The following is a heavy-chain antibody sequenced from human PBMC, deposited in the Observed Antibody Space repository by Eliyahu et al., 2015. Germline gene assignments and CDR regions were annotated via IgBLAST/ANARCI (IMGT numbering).Heavy chain of an antibody. Sequence: FPFSNYAMSWVRQAXGKELEWVSSITXXGSATHYADSVKGRFIISRDNSKNTVXLQLNSLXADDTALYYCAKSPFQCSRPSCQVFFDYWGQGTPVTVSS. D-gene: IGHD2-2*01. CDR2: ITXXGSAT. CDR3: AKSPFQCSRPSCQVFFDY. J-gene: IGHJ4*02. CDR1: FPFSNYA. V-gene: IGHV3-23*01.